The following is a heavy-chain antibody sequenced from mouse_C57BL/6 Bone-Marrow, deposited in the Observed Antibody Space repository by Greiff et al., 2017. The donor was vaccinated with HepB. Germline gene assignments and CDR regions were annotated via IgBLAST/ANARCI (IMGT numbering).Heavy chain of an antibody. J-gene: IGHJ2*01. CDR3: TRGRWLLGALDFDY. CDR2: IYPGNSDT. D-gene: IGHD2-3*01. Sequence: VQLQQSGTVLARPGASVKMSCKTSGYTFTSYWMHWVKQRPGQGLEWIGAIYPGNSDTSYNQKFKGKAKLTAVTSASTAYMELSSLTNEDSAVYYCTRGRWLLGALDFDYWGQGTTLTVSS. V-gene: IGHV1-5*01. CDR1: GYTFTSYW.